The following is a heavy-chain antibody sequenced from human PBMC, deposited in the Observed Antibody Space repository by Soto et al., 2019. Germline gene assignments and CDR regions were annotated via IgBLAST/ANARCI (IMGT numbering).Heavy chain of an antibody. D-gene: IGHD1-1*01. CDR1: GYTFTDYY. V-gene: IGHV1-2*02. CDR3: ARAGLTTLELAIIY. CDR2: IHPNNGAT. Sequence: QVQLVQSGAEVKKPGASVKVSCKASGYTFTDYYMHWVRQSPGQGLEWMGWIHPNNGATKFPQKFQGRVIVTRDTSITTTYMELSGLTSDDTAVYYCARAGLTTLELAIIYWGQGTLVTVSS. J-gene: IGHJ4*02.